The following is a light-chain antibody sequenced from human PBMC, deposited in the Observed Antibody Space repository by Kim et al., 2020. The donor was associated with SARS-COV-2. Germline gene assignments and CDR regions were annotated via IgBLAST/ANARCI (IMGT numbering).Light chain of an antibody. J-gene: IGLJ1*01. CDR3: SSYAGSNNCH. V-gene: IGLV2-8*01. Sequence: SVTFSCTASSSDVHAYYYVSWYQQHPGKAPKLIIYDVSKRPSGVPDRFSGSKSGNTASLTVSGLQADDEADYYCSSYAGSNNCHFGSGTKVTVL. CDR2: DVS. CDR1: SSDVHAYYY.